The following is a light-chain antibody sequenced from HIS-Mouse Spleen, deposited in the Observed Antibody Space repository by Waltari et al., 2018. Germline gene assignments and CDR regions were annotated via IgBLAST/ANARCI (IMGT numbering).Light chain of an antibody. CDR3: QQLNSYPPT. CDR1: QGISSY. Sequence: DIQLTQSPSFLSASVGDRVTITGRASQGISSYLAWYQQKPVKAPKLLIYAASTLQSGVPSRFSGSGSGTEFTLTISSLQPEDVATYYCQQLNSYPPTFGQGTKVEIK. CDR2: AAS. J-gene: IGKJ1*01. V-gene: IGKV1-9*01.